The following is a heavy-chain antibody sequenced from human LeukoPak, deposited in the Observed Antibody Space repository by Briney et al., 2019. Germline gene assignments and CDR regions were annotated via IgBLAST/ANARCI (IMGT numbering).Heavy chain of an antibody. J-gene: IGHJ6*03. Sequence: SETLSLTCAVYGGSFSGYYWSWIRQPPGKGLEWIGEINHSGSTNYNPSLKSRVTISVDTSKSQFSLKLSSVTAADTAVYYCARAVVAATWSYYYYYYMDVWGKGTTVTVSS. D-gene: IGHD2-15*01. CDR3: ARAVVAATWSYYYYYYMDV. V-gene: IGHV4-34*01. CDR1: GGSFSGYY. CDR2: INHSGST.